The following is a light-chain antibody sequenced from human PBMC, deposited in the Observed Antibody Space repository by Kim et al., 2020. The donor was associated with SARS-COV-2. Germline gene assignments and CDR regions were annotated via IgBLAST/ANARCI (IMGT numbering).Light chain of an antibody. CDR3: QQANSFPLT. Sequence: DIQMTQSPSSVSASVGDRVTITCRASQGIDSWLVWYQQKPGKAPKLLIYAASSLQSGVPSRFSGSGSGTDFTLTISSLQPEDFATYYCQQANSFPLTFGGGTKLEI. V-gene: IGKV1-12*01. CDR1: QGIDSW. J-gene: IGKJ4*01. CDR2: AAS.